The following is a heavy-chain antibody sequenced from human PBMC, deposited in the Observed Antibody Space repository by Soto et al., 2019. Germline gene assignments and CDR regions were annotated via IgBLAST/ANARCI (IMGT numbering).Heavy chain of an antibody. CDR2: ISGSGSPA. Sequence: LRLSCAASGFIFSDFYMNWIRQAPGKGPEWLSYISGSGSPAWYADSVKGRFTISRDNAENTLTLEMTSLRAEDTAVYYCARDVSRATIGDFDLWGQGTLVTVSS. J-gene: IGHJ4*02. CDR3: ARDVSRATIGDFDL. CDR1: GFIFSDFY. D-gene: IGHD5-12*01. V-gene: IGHV3-11*01.